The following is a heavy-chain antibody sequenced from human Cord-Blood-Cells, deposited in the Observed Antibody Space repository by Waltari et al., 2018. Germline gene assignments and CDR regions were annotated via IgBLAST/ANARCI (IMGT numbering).Heavy chain of an antibody. J-gene: IGHJ5*02. CDR3: ATALMITFGGVIANWFDP. CDR1: GYPLTELS. CDR2: FDPEDGET. D-gene: IGHD3-16*02. Sequence: QVQLVQSGAEVKKPGASVKVSCKVSGYPLTELSMHWVRPAPGKGLEWMGGFDPEDGETIYAQKFQGRVTMTEDTSTDTAYMELSSLRSEDTAVYYCATALMITFGGVIANWFDPWGQGTLVTVSS. V-gene: IGHV1-24*01.